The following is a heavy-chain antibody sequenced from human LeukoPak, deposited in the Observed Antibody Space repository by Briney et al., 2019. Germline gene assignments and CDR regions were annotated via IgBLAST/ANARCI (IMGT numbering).Heavy chain of an antibody. J-gene: IGHJ4*02. CDR2: ISSSSSYI. CDR1: GFTFSSYA. D-gene: IGHD2-2*02. CDR3: ARDRLLYYDY. V-gene: IGHV3-21*01. Sequence: GGSLRLSCAASGFTFSSYAMSWVRQAPGKGLEWVSSISSSSSYIYYADSVKGRFTISRDNAKNSLYLQMNSLRAEDTAVYYCARDRLLYYDYWGQGTLVTVSS.